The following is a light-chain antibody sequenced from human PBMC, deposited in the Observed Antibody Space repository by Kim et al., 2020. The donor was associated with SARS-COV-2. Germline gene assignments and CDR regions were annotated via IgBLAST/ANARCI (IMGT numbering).Light chain of an antibody. CDR1: QGISSY. V-gene: IGKV1-9*01. CDR2: AAS. CDR3: QQHNSYPFT. J-gene: IGKJ3*01. Sequence: DIQLTQSPSFLSASVGDRVTITCRASQGISSYLAWYQQKPGKAPKLLISAASTLQSGVPSRFSGSGSGTEFTLTISSLQPEDFATYYCQQHNSYPFTFGPGTKVDIK.